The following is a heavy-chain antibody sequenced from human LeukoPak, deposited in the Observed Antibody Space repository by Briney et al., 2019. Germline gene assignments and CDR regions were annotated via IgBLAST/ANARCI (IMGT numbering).Heavy chain of an antibody. CDR3: AKVPPSITAAGNWLGP. CDR2: INPNTGGT. D-gene: IGHD6-13*01. Sequence: ASVKVSCKASGYTFTGYYIHWVRQAPGQGLEWMGRINPNTGGTDYAQKFQGRVTMTRDTSITTAYMEQSRLTSDDTAIYYCAKVPPSITAAGNWLGPWGQGALVTVSS. V-gene: IGHV1-2*06. CDR1: GYTFTGYY. J-gene: IGHJ5*02.